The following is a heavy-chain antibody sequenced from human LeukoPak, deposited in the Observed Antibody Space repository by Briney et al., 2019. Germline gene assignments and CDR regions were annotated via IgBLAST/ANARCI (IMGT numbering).Heavy chain of an antibody. V-gene: IGHV7-4-1*02. CDR2: INTNTENP. J-gene: IGHJ4*02. CDR1: GYTFTSYA. CDR3: ARGLPLEYSSSRPLDY. D-gene: IGHD6-6*01. Sequence: GASVKVSCKASGYTFTSYAMNWVRQAPGQGLEWMGWINTNTENPTYAQGFTGRFVFSLDTSVSTAYLQISSLKAEDTAVYYCARGLPLEYSSSRPLDYWGQGTLVTVSS.